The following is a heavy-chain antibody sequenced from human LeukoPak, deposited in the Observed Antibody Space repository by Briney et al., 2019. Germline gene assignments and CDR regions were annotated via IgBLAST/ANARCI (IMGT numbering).Heavy chain of an antibody. D-gene: IGHD2-8*01. Sequence: SVKVSCKASGGTFSSYAISWVRQAPGQGLEWMGGIIPIFGTANYAQEFQGRVTITADESTSTAYMELSSLRSEDTAVYYCASRLYCTNGVCYLPFDYWGQGTLVTVSS. CDR3: ASRLYCTNGVCYLPFDY. CDR1: GGTFSSYA. CDR2: IIPIFGTA. V-gene: IGHV1-69*13. J-gene: IGHJ4*02.